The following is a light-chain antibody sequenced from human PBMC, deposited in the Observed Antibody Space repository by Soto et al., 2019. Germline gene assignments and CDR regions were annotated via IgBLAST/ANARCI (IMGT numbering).Light chain of an antibody. CDR3: QQYAGSSYS. J-gene: IGKJ2*01. V-gene: IGKV3-20*01. Sequence: EIVLTQSPGTLSLSPGERATLSCRASQSVSSNYLVWYQQKPGQAPRPLIYCASTRATGIPDRFIGSASGTYFTLTISRLEPEDFALYYCQQYAGSSYSFGQATKLEIK. CDR2: CAS. CDR1: QSVSSNY.